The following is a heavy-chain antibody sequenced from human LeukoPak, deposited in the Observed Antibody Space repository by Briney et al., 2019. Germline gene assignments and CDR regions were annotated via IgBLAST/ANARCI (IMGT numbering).Heavy chain of an antibody. D-gene: IGHD6-19*01. CDR3: ARDHSSGLYYFDY. CDR2: IIPIFGTA. J-gene: IGHJ4*02. V-gene: IGHV1-69*13. Sequence: GASVKVSCKASGGTFSSYAISWVRQAPGQGLEWMGGIIPIFGTANYAQKFQGRVTITADESTSTAYMELGSLRSEDTAVYYCARDHSSGLYYFDYWGQGTLVTVSS. CDR1: GGTFSSYA.